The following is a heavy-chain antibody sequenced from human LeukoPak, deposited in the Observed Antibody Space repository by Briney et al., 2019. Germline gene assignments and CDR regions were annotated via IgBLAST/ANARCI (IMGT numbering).Heavy chain of an antibody. V-gene: IGHV6-1*01. Sequence: SQTLSLTFAISGDSVSTNSAAWNWIRQSPSRGLEWLGRTYYRSKWYNDYAVSVKSRITINTDTSKNKFSLQLNSVTPEDTAVYYRARGPGYSSSWYGGYFDYWGQGTLVTVSS. CDR1: GDSVSTNSAA. CDR3: ARGPGYSSSWYGGYFDY. CDR2: TYYRSKWYN. D-gene: IGHD6-13*01. J-gene: IGHJ4*02.